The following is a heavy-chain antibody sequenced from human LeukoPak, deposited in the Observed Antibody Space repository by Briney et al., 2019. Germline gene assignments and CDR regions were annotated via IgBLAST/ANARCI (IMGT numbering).Heavy chain of an antibody. V-gene: IGHV4-30-4*01. CDR3: ARDAVVVTANQTIDAFDI. Sequence: SETLSLTCTVSGGSISSGDYYWSWIRQPPGKGLEWIGYIYYSGSTYYNPSLKSRVTISVDTSKNQFSLKLSSVTAADTAVYYCARDAVVVTANQTIDAFDIWGQGTMVTVSS. CDR2: IYYSGST. D-gene: IGHD2-21*02. CDR1: GGSISSGDYY. J-gene: IGHJ3*02.